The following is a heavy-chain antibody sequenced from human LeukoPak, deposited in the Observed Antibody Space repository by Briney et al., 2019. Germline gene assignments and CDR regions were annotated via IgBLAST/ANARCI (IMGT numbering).Heavy chain of an antibody. CDR2: ISAYNGNT. D-gene: IGHD3-10*01. CDR3: ARHAVGWFGELSQYYFDY. V-gene: IGHV1-18*01. CDR1: GYTFTSYG. J-gene: IGHJ4*02. Sequence: GASVNVSCKASGYTFTSYGISWVRQAPGQGLEWMGWISAYNGNTNYAQKLQGRVTMTTDTSTSTAYMELRSLRSDDTAVYYCARHAVGWFGELSQYYFDYWGQGTLVTVSS.